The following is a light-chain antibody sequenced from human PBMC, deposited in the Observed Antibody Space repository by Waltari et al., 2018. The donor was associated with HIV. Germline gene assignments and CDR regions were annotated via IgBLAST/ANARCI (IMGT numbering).Light chain of an antibody. Sequence: DIQMTQSPSSLSAFVGDRVTITCQASQDITKFLNWYQQKPGEAPKLLIYDASNLKTGAPSRFSGGGFGTHFTFTITSLQPEDIGTYYCQQYDDVPVTFGQGTKLEI. CDR3: QQYDDVPVT. V-gene: IGKV1-33*01. CDR2: DAS. CDR1: QDITKF. J-gene: IGKJ2*01.